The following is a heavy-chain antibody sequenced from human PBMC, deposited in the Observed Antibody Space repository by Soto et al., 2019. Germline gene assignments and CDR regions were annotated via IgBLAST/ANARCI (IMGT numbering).Heavy chain of an antibody. Sequence: GGSLRLSCAASGFTFSSYGMHWVRQAPGKGLEWVAVISYDGSNKYYADSVKGRFTISRDNSKNTLYLQMNSLRAEDTAVYYCAKDRWYPTIFGAIDYYHYGMDVWGQGTTVTVSS. J-gene: IGHJ6*02. CDR2: ISYDGSNK. V-gene: IGHV3-30*18. CDR1: GFTFSSYG. CDR3: AKDRWYPTIFGAIDYYHYGMDV. D-gene: IGHD3-3*01.